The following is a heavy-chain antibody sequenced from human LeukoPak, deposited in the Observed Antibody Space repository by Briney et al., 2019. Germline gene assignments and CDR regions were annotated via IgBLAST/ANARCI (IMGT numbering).Heavy chain of an antibody. V-gene: IGHV3-7*03. CDR2: IKQDGSEK. Sequence: RGSLRLSCAASVFTFSSYWMSWVRQAPGKGLEWVANIKQDGSEKYYVDSVKGRFTISRDNAKNSLYLQMNSLRAEDTAVYYCARGIAVAGPYDYWGQGTLVTVSS. J-gene: IGHJ4*02. CDR3: ARGIAVAGPYDY. CDR1: VFTFSSYW. D-gene: IGHD6-19*01.